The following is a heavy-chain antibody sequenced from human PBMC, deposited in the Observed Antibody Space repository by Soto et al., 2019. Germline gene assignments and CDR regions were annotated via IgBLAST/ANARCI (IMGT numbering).Heavy chain of an antibody. Sequence: GASVKVSCKASGYTFTSYAMHWVRQAPGQRLEWMGWINAGNGNTKYSQKFQGRVTITRDTSASTAYMELSSLRSEDTAVYHCARGLNGYLHYFDYWGQGTLVTVSS. D-gene: IGHD5-18*01. J-gene: IGHJ4*02. CDR1: GYTFTSYA. CDR3: ARGLNGYLHYFDY. V-gene: IGHV1-3*01. CDR2: INAGNGNT.